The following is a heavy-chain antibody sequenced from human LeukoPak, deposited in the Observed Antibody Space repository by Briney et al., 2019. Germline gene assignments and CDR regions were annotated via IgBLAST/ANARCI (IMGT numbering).Heavy chain of an antibody. D-gene: IGHD3-10*01. CDR2: IYYSGST. CDR1: GGSIRGYY. CDR3: ARHEFDSGSLPYFDY. J-gene: IGHJ4*02. Sequence: SETLSLTCTVSGGSIRGYYWSWIRQPPGKGLEWIGYIYYSGSTNYNPSLKSRVTISVDTSKNQFSLKLSAVTAADTAVYYCARHEFDSGSLPYFDYWGQGTLVTVSS. V-gene: IGHV4-59*08.